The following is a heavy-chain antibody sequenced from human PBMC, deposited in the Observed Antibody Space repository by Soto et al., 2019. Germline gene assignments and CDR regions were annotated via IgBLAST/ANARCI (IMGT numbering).Heavy chain of an antibody. CDR3: ARIYSGSYYLDCDY. D-gene: IGHD1-26*01. J-gene: IGHJ4*02. CDR1: VYSFTSYS. CDR2: IYPGDSQT. V-gene: IGHV5-51*01. Sequence: GASLKISCKASVYSFTSYSIGWVRQMPGKGLEWMGIIYPGDSQTRYNPSFRGQVTMSADKSISTAYLQWSRLEDSDTAMFYCARIYSGSYYLDCDYWGEGTLVTVSS.